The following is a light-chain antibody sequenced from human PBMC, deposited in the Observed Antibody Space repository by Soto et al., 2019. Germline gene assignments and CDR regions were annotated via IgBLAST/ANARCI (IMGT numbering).Light chain of an antibody. CDR3: SSYAGSNNFV. CDR2: EVS. V-gene: IGLV2-8*01. J-gene: IGLJ3*02. Sequence: QSALTQPPSASGSPGQSVTISCTGTSSDVGGYNYVSWYQQYPGKAPKVMFYEVSKRRSGVPDRFSGSKSGNTASLTVSGLQADDEADYYCSSYAGSNNFVFGGGTKVTVL. CDR1: SSDVGGYNY.